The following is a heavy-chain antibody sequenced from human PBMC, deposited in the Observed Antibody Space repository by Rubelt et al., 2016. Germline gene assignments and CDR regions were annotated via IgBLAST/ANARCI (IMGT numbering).Heavy chain of an antibody. CDR3: ARDHPTAMVSFDFDY. D-gene: IGHD5-18*01. Sequence: QVHLQESGPGLVKPSGTLSLTCLISGASINNHQWWTWVRQPPGKGLEWVAVISYDGSNKYYADSVKGRFTISRDNSKNTRYLEMNVRRAEDTAVYYCARDHPTAMVSFDFDYWGQGTLVTVSS. V-gene: IGHV3-30*04. CDR2: ISYDGSNK. J-gene: IGHJ4*02. CDR1: GASINNHQ.